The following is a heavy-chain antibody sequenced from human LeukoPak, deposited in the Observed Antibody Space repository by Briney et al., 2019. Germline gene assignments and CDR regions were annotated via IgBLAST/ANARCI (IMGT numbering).Heavy chain of an antibody. Sequence: GGSLRLSCAASGFTLSWYWMSWVRQAPGKGLEWVANINQDGSEKYYVDSVKGRFTISRDNAKESLYLKMSSLRAEDTAVYYCARDWYGSGWYYFDYWGQGTLVTVSS. CDR1: GFTLSWYW. V-gene: IGHV3-7*03. J-gene: IGHJ4*02. CDR2: INQDGSEK. D-gene: IGHD6-19*01. CDR3: ARDWYGSGWYYFDY.